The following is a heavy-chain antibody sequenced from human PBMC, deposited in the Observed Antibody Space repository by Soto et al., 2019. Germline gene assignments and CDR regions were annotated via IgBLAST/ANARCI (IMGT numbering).Heavy chain of an antibody. Sequence: QITLKASGPTLVKPTQTPTLTCTFSGLSLSTTGVGVGWFREPPGKALEWLALIYWDDDKRYSPSLKSRLTITNDTTKSQVVLTMTNMDPVDTATFYCAHSHSSGWYSFPYFDYWGQGTLVTVSS. D-gene: IGHD6-19*01. CDR2: IYWDDDK. V-gene: IGHV2-5*02. CDR1: GLSLSTTGVG. CDR3: AHSHSSGWYSFPYFDY. J-gene: IGHJ4*02.